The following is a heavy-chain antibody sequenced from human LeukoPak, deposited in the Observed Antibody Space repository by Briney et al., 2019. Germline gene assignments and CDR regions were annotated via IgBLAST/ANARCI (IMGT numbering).Heavy chain of an antibody. Sequence: PGGSLRLSCAASGFTFSSYGMSWVRQAPGKGLEWVSYISSSGSTIYYADSVKGRFTISRDNAKNSLYLQMNSLRAEDTAVYYCARDLYDVAAAGLFDYWGQGTLVTVSS. J-gene: IGHJ4*02. D-gene: IGHD6-13*01. CDR3: ARDLYDVAAAGLFDY. CDR1: GFTFSSYG. V-gene: IGHV3-48*03. CDR2: ISSSGSTI.